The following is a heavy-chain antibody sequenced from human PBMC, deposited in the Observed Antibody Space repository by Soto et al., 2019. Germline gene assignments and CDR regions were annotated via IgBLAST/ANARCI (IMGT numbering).Heavy chain of an antibody. Sequence: SQTLSLTCAISGDSVSSNSAAWTWIRQSPSRGLEFLGRTYYRSKWYNDYAMSVKSRITINPDTSKNQFSLQLNSVTPEDTAEYYCAREVEHQLAYNWFDPWGQGTRVTVSS. CDR1: GDSVSSNSAA. CDR3: AREVEHQLAYNWFDP. CDR2: TYYRSKWYN. J-gene: IGHJ5*02. V-gene: IGHV6-1*01. D-gene: IGHD6-13*01.